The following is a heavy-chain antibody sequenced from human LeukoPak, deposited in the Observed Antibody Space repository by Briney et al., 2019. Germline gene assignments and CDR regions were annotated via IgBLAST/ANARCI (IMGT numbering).Heavy chain of an antibody. CDR3: ARTYYYGSGSYYIPYYYYYMDV. CDR1: GGSISSHY. V-gene: IGHV4-59*11. Sequence: PSGTLSLTCTVSGGSISSHYWSWIRQPPGKGLEWIGYIYYSGSTNYNPSLKSRVTISVDTSKNQFSLKLSSVTAADTAVYYCARTYYYGSGSYYIPYYYYYMDVWGKGTTVTVSS. CDR2: IYYSGST. D-gene: IGHD3-10*01. J-gene: IGHJ6*03.